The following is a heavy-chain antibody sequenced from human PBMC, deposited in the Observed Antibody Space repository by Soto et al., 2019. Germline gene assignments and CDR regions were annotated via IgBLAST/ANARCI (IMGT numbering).Heavy chain of an antibody. J-gene: IGHJ6*02. CDR1: GYTFTSYA. CDR2: INAGNGNT. CDR3: ARDTLLLYDSSGYYFNGPYYYYGMDV. D-gene: IGHD3-22*01. Sequence: ASVKVSCKASGYTFTSYAMHWVRQAPGQRLEWMGWINAGNGNTKYSQKFQGRVTITRDTSASTAYMELSSLRSEDTAVYYCARDTLLLYDSSGYYFNGPYYYYGMDVWGQGTTVTVSS. V-gene: IGHV1-3*01.